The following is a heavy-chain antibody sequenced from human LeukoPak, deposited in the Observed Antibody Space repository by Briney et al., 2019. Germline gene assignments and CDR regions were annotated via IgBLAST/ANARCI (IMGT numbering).Heavy chain of an antibody. J-gene: IGHJ6*03. CDR3: ATGGFWSGYYYYYMDV. CDR1: GYTLTELS. CDR2: FDPEDGET. Sequence: ASVKVSCKVSGYTLTELSMHWVRQAPGKGLEWMGGFDPEDGETIYAQKFQGRVTMTEDTSTDTAYMELSSLRSEDTAVYYCATGGFWSGYYYYYMDVWGKGTTVTVSS. V-gene: IGHV1-24*01. D-gene: IGHD3-3*01.